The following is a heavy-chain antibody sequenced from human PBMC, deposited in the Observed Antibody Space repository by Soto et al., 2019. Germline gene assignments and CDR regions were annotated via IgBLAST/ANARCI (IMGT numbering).Heavy chain of an antibody. Sequence: SVKVSCKASGGTFSSYAFSWVRQAPGQGLEWMGGIIRIFHTTTYAQKFQGRVTITADESTSAAYMELISLRSDDTAVYYCVHRRDGYNSAFFDYWGQGTLVTVSS. J-gene: IGHJ4*02. V-gene: IGHV1-69*13. CDR2: IIRIFHTT. D-gene: IGHD5-12*01. CDR3: VHRRDGYNSAFFDY. CDR1: GGTFSSYA.